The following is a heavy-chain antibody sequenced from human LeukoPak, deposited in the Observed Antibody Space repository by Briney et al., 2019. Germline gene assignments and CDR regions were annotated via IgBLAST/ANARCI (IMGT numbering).Heavy chain of an antibody. J-gene: IGHJ5*02. D-gene: IGHD3-22*01. CDR1: GYTFTGYY. CDR2: INPNSGGT. CDR3: ASVTGSYYDSSGYLTYNWFDP. Sequence: ASVKVSCKASGYTFTGYYMHWVRQAPGQGLEWMGWINPNSGGTNYAQKFQGRVTMTRDTSISTAYMELSRLRSDDTAVYYCASVTGSYYDSSGYLTYNWFDPWGQGTLVTVSS. V-gene: IGHV1-2*02.